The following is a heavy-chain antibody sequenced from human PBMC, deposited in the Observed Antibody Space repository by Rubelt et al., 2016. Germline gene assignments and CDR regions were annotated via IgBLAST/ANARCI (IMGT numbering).Heavy chain of an antibody. V-gene: IGHV3-23*01. J-gene: IGHJ4*02. CDR3: ARDLLSGYDRTFPH. D-gene: IGHD5-12*01. Sequence: SCAASGFTFSSYAMSWVRQAPGKGLEWVSAISGSGGSTYYADSVNGRFTISRDNSKNTQSLQMNSLRAEDTAVYYCARDLLSGYDRTFPHWGQGTLVTDSS. CDR1: GFTFSSYA. CDR2: ISGSGGST.